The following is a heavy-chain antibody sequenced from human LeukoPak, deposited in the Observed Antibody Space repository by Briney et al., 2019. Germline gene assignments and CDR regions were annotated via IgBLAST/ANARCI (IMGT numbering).Heavy chain of an antibody. CDR1: NYTFTKYG. CDR2: ISAYNGNT. V-gene: IGHV1-18*01. Sequence: ASVKVSCKASNYTFTKYGISWVRQAPGQGLEWMGWISAYNGNTHSVQKLQGRVTMTTDTPTSTAYMELSRLRSDDTAVYYCAKEGDYDILTGYPRGIDYWGQGTLVTVSS. CDR3: AKEGDYDILTGYPRGIDY. J-gene: IGHJ4*02. D-gene: IGHD3-9*01.